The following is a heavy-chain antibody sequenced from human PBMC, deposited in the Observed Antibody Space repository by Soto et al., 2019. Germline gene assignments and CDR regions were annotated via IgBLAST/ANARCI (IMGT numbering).Heavy chain of an antibody. CDR2: INSDGSST. CDR1: GFTFSRYW. J-gene: IGHJ3*02. CDR3: ARGSDILTGYFERDAFDI. D-gene: IGHD3-9*01. Sequence: GVSLRLSFAASGFTFSRYWMHWVRQAPGKGLVWVSRINSDGSSTSYADSVKGRFTISRDNAKNTLYLQMNSLRAEDTAVYYCARGSDILTGYFERDAFDIWGQGTMVTVSS. V-gene: IGHV3-74*01.